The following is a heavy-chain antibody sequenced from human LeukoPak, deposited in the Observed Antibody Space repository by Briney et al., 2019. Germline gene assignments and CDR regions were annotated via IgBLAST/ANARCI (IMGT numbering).Heavy chain of an antibody. V-gene: IGHV4-59*01. CDR3: ARARAWHDTSGFYFDY. D-gene: IGHD3-22*01. CDR2: LYNSGSGTT. Sequence: SETLSLTCTVSGGSISGYYCFWIRQSPGKALEPIGYLYNSGSGTTNYSPSLKSRVTVSVDTSKNQFSLKLSSVTVADTAVYYCARARAWHDTSGFYFDYWGQGSQVTVAS. CDR1: GGSISGYY. J-gene: IGHJ4*02.